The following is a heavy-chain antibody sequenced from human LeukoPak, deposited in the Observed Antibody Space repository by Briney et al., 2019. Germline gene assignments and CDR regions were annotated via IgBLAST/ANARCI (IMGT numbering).Heavy chain of an antibody. V-gene: IGHV3-23*01. D-gene: IGHD3-16*01. CDR3: AKGRGFRVWDPWDN. Sequence: GGSLRLSCAASGSTFSSYGMSWVRQAPGKGLEWVSAISGSGGSTYYADSVKGRFTISRDNSKNTLFLEMNSLRVEDTAVYYCAKGRGFRVWDPWDNWGQGTLITVSS. CDR2: ISGSGGST. CDR1: GSTFSSYG. J-gene: IGHJ4*02.